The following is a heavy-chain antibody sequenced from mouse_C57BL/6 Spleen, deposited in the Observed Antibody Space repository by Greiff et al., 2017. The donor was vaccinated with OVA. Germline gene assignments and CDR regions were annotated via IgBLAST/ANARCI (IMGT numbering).Heavy chain of an antibody. D-gene: IGHD2-3*01. CDR3: ARGLLRRWFAY. CDR1: GYTFTDYH. Sequence: VQLKESGPELVKPGASVKMSCKASGYTFTDYHMHWVKQSHGKSLEWIGYINPNNGGTSYNQKFKCTATLTVNKSSSTAYMELRSLTSEESAVYYCARGLLRRWFAYWGQGTLVTVSA. CDR2: INPNNGGT. J-gene: IGHJ3*01. V-gene: IGHV1-22*01.